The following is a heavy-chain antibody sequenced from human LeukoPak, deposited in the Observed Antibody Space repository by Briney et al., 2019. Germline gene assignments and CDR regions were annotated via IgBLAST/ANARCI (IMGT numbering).Heavy chain of an antibody. D-gene: IGHD6-6*01. V-gene: IGHV3-7*03. CDR1: GFTFSSYW. Sequence: GGSLRLSCAASGFTFSSYWMTWVRQAPGKGLEWVANIKRDGSEKHYVDSVKGRFTISRDNAKNSMFLQMNSLRAEDTAVYYCARSSYGSSSSVWGQGTMVTVSS. CDR3: ARSSYGSSSSV. CDR2: IKRDGSEK. J-gene: IGHJ3*01.